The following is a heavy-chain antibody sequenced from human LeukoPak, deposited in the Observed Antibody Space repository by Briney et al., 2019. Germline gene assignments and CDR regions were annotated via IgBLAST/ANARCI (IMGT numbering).Heavy chain of an antibody. CDR3: ARGSAGSSHVAFDI. Sequence: ASVKVSFKASGYTFTDYGINWVRQAPGQGLDWMGWIGPYNGNTKYAQKFQGRVTMTTDTSTNTAYMELRSLRSDDTAVYYCARGSAGSSHVAFDIWGQGTMVTVSS. CDR2: IGPYNGNT. D-gene: IGHD1-26*01. V-gene: IGHV1-18*01. CDR1: GYTFTDYG. J-gene: IGHJ3*02.